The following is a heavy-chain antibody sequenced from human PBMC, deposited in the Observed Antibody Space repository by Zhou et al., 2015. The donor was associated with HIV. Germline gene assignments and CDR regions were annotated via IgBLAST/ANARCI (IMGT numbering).Heavy chain of an antibody. J-gene: IGHJ3*01. CDR1: GGTFSSYA. CDR3: ARSKWGVGWGMDTFDL. Sequence: QVQLVQSGAEVKKPGSSVKVSCQASGGTFSSYAICWLRQAPGHRPEWMGWINVVNGNTRYSQDFQGRLTLTHDTSATTVYMELSSLTSEDTGVYYCARSKWGVGWGMDTFDLWGQGTMVPVSS. CDR2: INVVNGNT. D-gene: IGHD6-19*01. V-gene: IGHV1-3*01.